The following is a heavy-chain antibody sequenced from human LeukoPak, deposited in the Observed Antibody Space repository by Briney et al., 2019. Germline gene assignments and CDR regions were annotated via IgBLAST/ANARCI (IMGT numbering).Heavy chain of an antibody. Sequence: GGSLRLSCTASGFTFGEYAMSWVRQAPGKGLEWVANIKQDGNEKYYADSVKGRFTISRDNGKNSLDLQMNSLRAEDTAVYYCARGRGVVISAFDIWGQGTMVTVSS. D-gene: IGHD3-22*01. V-gene: IGHV3-7*01. CDR1: GFTFGEYA. CDR2: IKQDGNEK. CDR3: ARGRGVVISAFDI. J-gene: IGHJ3*02.